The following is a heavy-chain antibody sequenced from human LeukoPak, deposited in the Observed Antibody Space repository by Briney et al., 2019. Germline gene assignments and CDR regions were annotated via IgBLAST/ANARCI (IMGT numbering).Heavy chain of an antibody. J-gene: IGHJ4*02. Sequence: SETLSLTCAVYGGSFSGYYWSWIRQPPGEGLEWIGEINHSGSTNYNPSLKSRVTISVDTSKNQFSLKLSSVTAADTAVYYCARGGHCSGGSCYSDYWGQGTLVTVSS. CDR2: INHSGST. V-gene: IGHV4-34*01. CDR3: ARGGHCSGGSCYSDY. D-gene: IGHD2-15*01. CDR1: GGSFSGYY.